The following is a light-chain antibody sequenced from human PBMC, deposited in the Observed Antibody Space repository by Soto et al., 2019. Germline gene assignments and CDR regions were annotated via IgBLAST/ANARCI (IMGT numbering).Light chain of an antibody. Sequence: QSVLTQPPSVSGAPGQRVTISCTGSSSNIGAGYDVHWYQQLPGTAPKLLIYGNSNRPSGVPDRFSGSKSGTSASLAITGLQAEDEADYYCQSYDSSRGVFGGGTKVTV. CDR2: GNS. V-gene: IGLV1-40*01. CDR3: QSYDSSRGV. J-gene: IGLJ2*01. CDR1: SSNIGAGYD.